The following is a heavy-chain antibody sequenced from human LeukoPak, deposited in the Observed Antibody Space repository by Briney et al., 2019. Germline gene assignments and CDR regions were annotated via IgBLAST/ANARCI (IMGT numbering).Heavy chain of an antibody. CDR3: ARVGATGTTSPFDY. Sequence: ASVKVSCKASGYTFTGYYMHWVRQAPGQGLEWMGWINPNSGGTNYAQKFQGRVTMTRDTSVSTAYMELSRLRSDDTAVYYCARVGATGTTSPFDYWGQGTLVTVSS. V-gene: IGHV1-2*02. CDR2: INPNSGGT. CDR1: GYTFTGYY. J-gene: IGHJ4*02. D-gene: IGHD1-1*01.